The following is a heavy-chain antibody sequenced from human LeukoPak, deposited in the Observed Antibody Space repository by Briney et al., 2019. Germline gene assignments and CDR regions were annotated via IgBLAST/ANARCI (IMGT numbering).Heavy chain of an antibody. Sequence: PSETLSLTCTVSGGSISSGGYYWSWIRQHPGKGLEWIGYIYYSGSTYYNPSLKSRFTISVDTSKNQFSLKLSSVTAADTAVYYCARAPGGYGSAFDYWGQGTLVTVSS. CDR3: ARAPGGYGSAFDY. V-gene: IGHV4-31*03. J-gene: IGHJ4*02. CDR2: IYYSGST. CDR1: GGSISSGGYY. D-gene: IGHD3-10*01.